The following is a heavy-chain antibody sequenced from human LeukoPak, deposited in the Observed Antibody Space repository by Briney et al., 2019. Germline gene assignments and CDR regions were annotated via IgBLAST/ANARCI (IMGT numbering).Heavy chain of an antibody. Sequence: GGSLRLSCAASGFTFSSCELSWVRQAPTKGLEWVSYISRSGSITYYADSVKGRFTISRDSAKTTVYLQMNSLRAEDTALYYCARDLHYWVAMDVWGQGTTVTVS. CDR3: ARDLHYWVAMDV. CDR1: GFTFSSCE. J-gene: IGHJ6*02. V-gene: IGHV3-48*03. CDR2: ISRSGSIT. D-gene: IGHD2-8*02.